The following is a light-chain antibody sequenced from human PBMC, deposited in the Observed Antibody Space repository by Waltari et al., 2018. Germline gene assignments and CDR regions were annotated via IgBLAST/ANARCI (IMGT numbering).Light chain of an antibody. V-gene: IGKV3-11*01. CDR1: QSVSNY. Sequence: EIVLTQSPATLSLSPGERATLSCRASQSVSNYLAWYQQKPGQAPRLLIYGAFHRATGIPARFSGSESRTDFTLTISSLEPEDFAVYYCQQRSGWPLTFGGGTQVEIK. J-gene: IGKJ4*01. CDR2: GAF. CDR3: QQRSGWPLT.